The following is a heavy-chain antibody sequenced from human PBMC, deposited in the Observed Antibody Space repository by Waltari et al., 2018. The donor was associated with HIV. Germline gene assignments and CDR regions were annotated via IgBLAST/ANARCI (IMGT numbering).Heavy chain of an antibody. CDR2: ISSVGSYI. J-gene: IGHJ4*02. CDR1: GLTFHTYN. V-gene: IGHV3-21*03. CDR3: AGGGYDYAWGTYRPFDY. Sequence: EVQLVESGGGLVKPGGSLELSCAASGLTFHTYNMNWVRQAPGKGLEWVSSISSVGSYIYYPDSFKGRFTISRDNAKNSLYLQMNSLRAEDTAVYYCAGGGYDYAWGTYRPFDYWGQGTLVTVSS. D-gene: IGHD3-16*02.